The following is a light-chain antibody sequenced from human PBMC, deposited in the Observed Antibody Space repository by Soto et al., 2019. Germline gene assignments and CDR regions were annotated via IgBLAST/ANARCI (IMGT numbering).Light chain of an antibody. J-gene: IGKJ1*01. CDR3: QQYNKWPPWT. Sequence: IVLTHSPGTLSLCVWYRSTLSSRASQSVSNNYLAWYQQKPGQAPRLVIYHVSSRAAGVPARFSGSGSGTEFTLTISSLQSEDFAVYYCQQYNKWPPWTFGQGTKVDIK. CDR1: QSVSNN. V-gene: IGKV3-15*01. CDR2: HVS.